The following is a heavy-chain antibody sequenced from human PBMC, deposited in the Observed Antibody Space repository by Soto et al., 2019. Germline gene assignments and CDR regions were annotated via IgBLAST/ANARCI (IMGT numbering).Heavy chain of an antibody. CDR1: GFTFSSYA. CDR2: ISGSGANT. Sequence: EVQLLESGGGLVQPGGSLRLSCAASGFTFSSYAMSWVRQAPGTGLERVSAISGSGANTYYADSVKGRFTISRDNSKNTLYLQMNSLRAEDSAMYYCVRERSGYSYADSWGQGTLVTVSS. CDR3: VRERSGYSYADS. J-gene: IGHJ4*02. D-gene: IGHD5-18*01. V-gene: IGHV3-23*01.